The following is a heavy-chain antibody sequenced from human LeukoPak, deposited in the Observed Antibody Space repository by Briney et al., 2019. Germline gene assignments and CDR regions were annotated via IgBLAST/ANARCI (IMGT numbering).Heavy chain of an antibody. V-gene: IGHV3-53*01. CDR2: IYSGGST. CDR3: ARDLRDPMVRGVITAFDI. Sequence: GGSLRLSCAASGFIFSNYWMSWVRQAPGKGLEWVSVIYSGGSTYYADSVKGRFTISRDNSKNTLYLQMNSLRAEDTAVYYCARDLRDPMVRGVITAFDIWGQGTMVTVSS. J-gene: IGHJ3*02. D-gene: IGHD3-10*01. CDR1: GFIFSNYW.